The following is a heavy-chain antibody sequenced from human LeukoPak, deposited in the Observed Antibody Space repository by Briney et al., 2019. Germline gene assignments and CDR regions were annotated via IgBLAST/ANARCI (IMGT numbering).Heavy chain of an antibody. CDR3: ARHDCSSTSCYNAY. J-gene: IGHJ4*02. CDR1: GYTFTSYG. V-gene: IGHV1-69*13. Sequence: SVTVSCKASGYTFTSYGISWVRQAPGQGLKWMGGIIPIFGTANYAQKFQGRVTITADESTSTAYMELSSLRSEDAAVYYCARHDCSSTSCYNAYWGQGTLVTVSS. D-gene: IGHD2-2*02. CDR2: IIPIFGTA.